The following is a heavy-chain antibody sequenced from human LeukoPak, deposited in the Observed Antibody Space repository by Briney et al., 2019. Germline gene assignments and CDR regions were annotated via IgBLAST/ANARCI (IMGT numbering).Heavy chain of an antibody. Sequence: PSETLSLTCAVYGGSFSNSYWTWIRQPPGKGLEWIGEISHSGTTNYNSSLKSRVTISVDTSKNQFSLELTSVTAADTAVYYCAASDYYYCYMDVWGRGTPVTVSS. J-gene: IGHJ6*03. CDR1: GGSFSNSY. V-gene: IGHV4-34*01. CDR2: ISHSGTT. CDR3: AASDYYYCYMDV. D-gene: IGHD6-19*01.